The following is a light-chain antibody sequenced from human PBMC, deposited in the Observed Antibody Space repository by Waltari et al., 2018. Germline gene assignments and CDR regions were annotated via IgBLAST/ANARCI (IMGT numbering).Light chain of an antibody. J-gene: IGKJ1*01. CDR1: QSVSRT. CDR3: QKYGTLPAT. Sequence: EIVLTQSHGTLSLSPEERATLSCRASQSVSRTLAWYQQKHGQAPRLLIYDASIRATGIPDSFSGSGFGTDFSRSISRLEAEDFAVYYCQKYGTLPATFGQGTTVEIK. V-gene: IGKV3-20*01. CDR2: DAS.